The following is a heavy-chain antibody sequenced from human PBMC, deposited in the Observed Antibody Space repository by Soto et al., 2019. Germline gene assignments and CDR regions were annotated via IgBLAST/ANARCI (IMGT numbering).Heavy chain of an antibody. D-gene: IGHD6-13*01. Sequence: ASVKVSCKASGYSFTSYGISWVRQAPGQGLEWMGWVSAYNGNTNYAQKFQGRVTMTTDTSTSTGNMELRSLRSDDTAVYYCVRGRSSSWPNTYYFDYWGQGTLVTVSS. V-gene: IGHV1-18*01. J-gene: IGHJ4*02. CDR2: VSAYNGNT. CDR3: VRGRSSSWPNTYYFDY. CDR1: GYSFTSYG.